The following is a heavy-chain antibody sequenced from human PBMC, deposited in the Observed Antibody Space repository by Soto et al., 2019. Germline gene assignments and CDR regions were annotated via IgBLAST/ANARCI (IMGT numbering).Heavy chain of an antibody. CDR3: ARCLGHDYGDCNWFDP. CDR2: IYYSGST. J-gene: IGHJ5*02. V-gene: IGHV4-59*01. Sequence: QVQLQESGPGLVKPSETLSLTCTVSGGSISSYYWSWIRQPPGKGLEWIGYIYYSGSTNYNPSLKSRVTIAVDTSKNQFSLKLSSVTAADTAVYYCARCLGHDYGDCNWFDPWGQGTLVTVSS. CDR1: GGSISSYY. D-gene: IGHD4-17*01.